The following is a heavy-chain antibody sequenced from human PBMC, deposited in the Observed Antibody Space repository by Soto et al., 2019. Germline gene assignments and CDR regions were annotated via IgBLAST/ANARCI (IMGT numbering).Heavy chain of an antibody. Sequence: SETLSLTCTVSGGSISSYYGSCIRQPPGKGLEWIGYIYYSGSTNYNPSLKSRVTISVDTSKNQFSLKLSSVTAADTAVYYCARQFSLSITGTTGYMDVWGKGTTVTVSS. D-gene: IGHD1-7*01. J-gene: IGHJ6*03. CDR3: ARQFSLSITGTTGYMDV. CDR1: GGSISSYY. V-gene: IGHV4-59*08. CDR2: IYYSGST.